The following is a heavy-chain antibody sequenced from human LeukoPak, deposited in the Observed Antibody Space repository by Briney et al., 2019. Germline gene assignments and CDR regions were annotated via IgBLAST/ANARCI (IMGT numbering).Heavy chain of an antibody. V-gene: IGHV4-4*07. CDR2: SYTSGST. D-gene: IGHD4-23*01. Sequence: SQTLSPTCSVSGASISTFYSTWFRPPAGRGLEWIGLSYTSGSTLLNPSLKNRVAMSVDLTKNQLSLKLTSVTAADTAMYFCARKDGNDWGRGSLVTVSS. CDR3: ARKDGND. CDR1: GASISTFY. J-gene: IGHJ4*02.